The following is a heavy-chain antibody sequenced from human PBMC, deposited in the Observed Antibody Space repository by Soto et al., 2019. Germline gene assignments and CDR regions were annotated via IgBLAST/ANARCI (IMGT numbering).Heavy chain of an antibody. Sequence: PGGSLRLSCAASEFTFSIYSMHWVRQAPGKGLVWVSRINSDGSSTIYADSVKGRFTISRDNAKNTLYLQMNSLRAEDTAVYYCARAGMSSRPSFDYWGQGTMVTVSS. CDR2: INSDGSST. J-gene: IGHJ4*02. CDR1: EFTFSIYS. CDR3: ARAGMSSRPSFDY. V-gene: IGHV3-74*01.